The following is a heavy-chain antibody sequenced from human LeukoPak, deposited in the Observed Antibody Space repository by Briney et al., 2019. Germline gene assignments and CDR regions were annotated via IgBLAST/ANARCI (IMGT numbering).Heavy chain of an antibody. V-gene: IGHV4-39*01. D-gene: IGHD6-13*01. Sequence: SETLSLTCTVSGGSISSSSYYWGWIRQPPGKGLEWIGSIYYSGSTYYNPSLKSRVTISVDTSKNQFSLKLSSVTAADTAVYYCARQYSSSLYGDAFDIWGQGTMVTVSS. CDR2: IYYSGST. J-gene: IGHJ3*02. CDR3: ARQYSSSLYGDAFDI. CDR1: GGSISSSSYY.